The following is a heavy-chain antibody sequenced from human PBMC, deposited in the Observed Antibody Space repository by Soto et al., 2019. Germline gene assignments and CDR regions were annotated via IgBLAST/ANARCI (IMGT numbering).Heavy chain of an antibody. Sequence: GGSLRLSCAASGFTFSSYGMHWVRQAPGKGLEWVAVISYDGSNKYYADSVKGRFTISRDNSKNTLYLQMNSLRAEDTAVYYCAKDRLYYYDSSGYYSYFDYWGQGTLVTVSS. V-gene: IGHV3-30*18. D-gene: IGHD3-22*01. CDR2: ISYDGSNK. CDR3: AKDRLYYYDSSGYYSYFDY. CDR1: GFTFSSYG. J-gene: IGHJ4*02.